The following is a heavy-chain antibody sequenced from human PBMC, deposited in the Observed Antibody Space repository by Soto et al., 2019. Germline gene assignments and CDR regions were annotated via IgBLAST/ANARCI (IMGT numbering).Heavy chain of an antibody. CDR2: ISSSSSYT. CDR1: GFMFSDFY. Sequence: GGSLRLSCAASGFMFSDFYMSWIRQAPGKGLEWVSYISSSSSYTNYADSVKGRFTISRDNAKNSVYLQMNSLRAEDTAVYHCARAYCSGGSCSPGIYWGQGTLVTVSS. CDR3: ARAYCSGGSCSPGIY. D-gene: IGHD2-15*01. J-gene: IGHJ4*02. V-gene: IGHV3-11*06.